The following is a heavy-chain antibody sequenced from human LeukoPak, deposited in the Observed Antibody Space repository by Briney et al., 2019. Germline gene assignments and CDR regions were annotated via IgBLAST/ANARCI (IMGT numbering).Heavy chain of an antibody. CDR3: ARDRGYSPFDF. CDR2: INQDESEE. CDR1: GFTFSSYW. J-gene: IGHJ4*02. Sequence: PGGSLRLSCAASGFTFSSYWMSWVRQAPGEGLEWVANINQDESEENFVDSVKGRFSISRDNAKRSVYLQMNSLRAEDTAMYYCARDRGYSPFDFWGQGTLVTVSS. V-gene: IGHV3-7*04. D-gene: IGHD4-11*01.